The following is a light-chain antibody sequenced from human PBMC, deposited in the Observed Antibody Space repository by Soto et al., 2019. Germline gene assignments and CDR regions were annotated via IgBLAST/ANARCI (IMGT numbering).Light chain of an antibody. J-gene: IGKJ1*01. CDR3: MQATHLPWT. CDR2: KIY. CDR1: QGLVHSDGKTY. V-gene: IGKV2-24*01. Sequence: DIVLTQPPLSSPVTLGQPASISCRSSQGLVHSDGKTYVSWLHQRPGQPPRLLIYKIYIRFSGVTDRFSGSGAGTDFTLKISRVEAEDVGVYFCMQATHLPWTFGQGTKAEIK.